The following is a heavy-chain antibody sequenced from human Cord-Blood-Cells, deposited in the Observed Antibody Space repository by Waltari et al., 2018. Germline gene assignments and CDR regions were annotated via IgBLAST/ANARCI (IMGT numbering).Heavy chain of an antibody. CDR2: SYYSGST. CDR3: ARGNVLRFLEWLLPLDY. V-gene: IGHV4-39*01. Sequence: QLQLQESGPGLVKPSETLSLTCTVSGGSISRSSYYWGWIRQPPGKGLEWIGSSYYSGSTYYNPSLKSRVTISVDTSKSQFSLKLSSVTAADTAVYYCARGNVLRFLEWLLPLDYWGQGTLVTVSS. D-gene: IGHD3-3*01. CDR1: GGSISRSSYY. J-gene: IGHJ4*02.